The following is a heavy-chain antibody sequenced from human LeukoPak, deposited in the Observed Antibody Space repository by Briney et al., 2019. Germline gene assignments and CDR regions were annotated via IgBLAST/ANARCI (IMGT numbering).Heavy chain of an antibody. CDR2: IYYMGST. CDR3: ARGGYTAGGYWYLDL. J-gene: IGHJ2*01. Sequence: KPSETLSLTCTVSGPFISTYYWGWVRQPEGKGLQWVGYIYYMGSTNYNTSLKSQVTISVDTSKNQLSLKVTSVTAADTAVYYCARGGYTAGGYWYLDLWGRGTLVTVSS. D-gene: IGHD1-1*01. CDR1: GPFISTYY. V-gene: IGHV4-59*01.